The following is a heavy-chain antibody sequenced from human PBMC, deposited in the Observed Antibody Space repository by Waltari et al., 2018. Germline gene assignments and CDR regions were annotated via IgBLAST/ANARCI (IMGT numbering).Heavy chain of an antibody. CDR2: MYHSGST. Sequence: QVQMQESGPGLVKPSETLSLTCGVSGYSIRIGYYWGWIRQPQGKGLEWIGSMYHSGSTYYNPSLKSRVSISVDTSKNQFSLKLTSVTAADTAVYHCARDYRGRYNWFDPWGQGTLVTVSS. J-gene: IGHJ5*02. D-gene: IGHD1-26*01. CDR3: ARDYRGRYNWFDP. V-gene: IGHV4-38-2*02. CDR1: GYSIRIGYY.